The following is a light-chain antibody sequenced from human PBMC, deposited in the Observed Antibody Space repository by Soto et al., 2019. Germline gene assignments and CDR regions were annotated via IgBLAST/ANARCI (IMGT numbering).Light chain of an antibody. CDR3: QSHDSSLSVHVV. Sequence: QLVLTQPPSVSGAPGQRVTISCTGSSSNIGAGYDVHWYQQFPGAAPKLLIYGNNNRPSGVPDRFSGSKSGTSASLAITGLQAEDEADYYCQSHDSSLSVHVVFGGGTKLTVL. CDR2: GNN. V-gene: IGLV1-40*01. CDR1: SSNIGAGYD. J-gene: IGLJ2*01.